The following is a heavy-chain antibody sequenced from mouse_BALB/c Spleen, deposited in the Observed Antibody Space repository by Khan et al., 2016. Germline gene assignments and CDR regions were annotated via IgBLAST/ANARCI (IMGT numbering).Heavy chain of an antibody. D-gene: IGHD2-14*01. CDR3: ARNGKRYERTWFAY. J-gene: IGHJ3*01. CDR1: GYSITSDYA. CDR2: ISYSGST. Sequence: EVELVESGPGLVKPSQSLSLTCTVTGYSITSDYAWNWIRQFPGNKLEWMGYISYSGSTSYNPSLKSRTSITRDTSKNQFFLQLNSVTTEDTATXYCARNGKRYERTWFAYWGQGTLVTVSA. V-gene: IGHV3-2*02.